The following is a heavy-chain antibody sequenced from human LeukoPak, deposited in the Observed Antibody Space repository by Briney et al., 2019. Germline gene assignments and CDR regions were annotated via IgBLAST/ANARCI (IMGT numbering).Heavy chain of an antibody. D-gene: IGHD2-2*01. CDR1: GYTFTSYD. V-gene: IGHV1-8*02. J-gene: IGHJ4*02. Sequence: ASVKVSCKASGYTFTSYDINWVRQATGQGLEWMGWMNPNSGNTGYAQKFQGRVTMTSDTSTSTVYMEMSSLRSEDTAMYYCAREDFGSSTSCYDHWGQGTLVTVSS. CDR2: MNPNSGNT. CDR3: AREDFGSSTSCYDH.